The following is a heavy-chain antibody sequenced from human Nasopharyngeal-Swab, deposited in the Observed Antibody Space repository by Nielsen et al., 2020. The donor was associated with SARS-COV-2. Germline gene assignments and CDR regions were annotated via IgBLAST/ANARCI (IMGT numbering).Heavy chain of an antibody. V-gene: IGHV3-7*03. CDR3: AKGGGVPAAPKPYYYYGMDV. Sequence: GESLKISCAASGFTFSNYWMSWVRQAPGKGLEWVANIKQDGSEIYYVDSLKGRFTISRDNSKNSLYLQMNSLRTEDTALYYCAKGGGVPAAPKPYYYYGMDVWGQGTMVTVSS. D-gene: IGHD2-2*01. CDR1: GFTFSNYW. CDR2: IKQDGSEI. J-gene: IGHJ6*02.